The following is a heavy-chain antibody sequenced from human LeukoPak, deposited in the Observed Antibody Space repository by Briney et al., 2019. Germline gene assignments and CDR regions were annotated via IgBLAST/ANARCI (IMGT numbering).Heavy chain of an antibody. D-gene: IGHD2-2*01. Sequence: SETLSLTCTVSGGSIGSYYWSWIRQPPGKGLEWIGNIYYSGSTNYNPSLKSRVTISVDTSKNQFSLKLSSVTAADTAVYYCARVYCSSTSCYEDYWGQGTLVTVSS. J-gene: IGHJ4*02. CDR1: GGSIGSYY. CDR3: ARVYCSSTSCYEDY. CDR2: IYYSGST. V-gene: IGHV4-59*08.